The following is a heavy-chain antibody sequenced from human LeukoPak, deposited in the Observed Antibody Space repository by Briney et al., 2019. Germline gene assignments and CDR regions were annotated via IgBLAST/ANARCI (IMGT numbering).Heavy chain of an antibody. D-gene: IGHD3-22*01. J-gene: IGHJ5*02. V-gene: IGHV3-74*01. CDR2: INPDGTTT. CDR3: ARVLSGSWDWFDP. CDR1: GFTFSRYW. Sequence: GGSLRLSCAASGFTFSRYWIHWVRQAPGKGLEWVSRINPDGTTTTYADSVKGRFTISRDNAKNMVFLQMNSLRAEDTAVYYCARVLSGSWDWFDPWGQGTLVTVSS.